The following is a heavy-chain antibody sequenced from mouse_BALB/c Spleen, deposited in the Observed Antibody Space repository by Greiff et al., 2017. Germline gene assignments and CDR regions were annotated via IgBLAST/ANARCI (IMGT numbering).Heavy chain of an antibody. CDR3: ARDGGGTSWFAY. D-gene: IGHD4-1*01. V-gene: IGHV5-4*02. Sequence: EVQRVESGGGLVKPGGSLKLSCAASGFTFSAYYMYWVRQTPEKRLEWVATISDGGSYTYYPDSVKGRFTISRDNAKNNLYLQMSSLTSEDTAMYYCARDGGGTSWFAYWGQGTLVTVSA. J-gene: IGHJ3*01. CDR2: ISDGGSYT. CDR1: GFTFSAYY.